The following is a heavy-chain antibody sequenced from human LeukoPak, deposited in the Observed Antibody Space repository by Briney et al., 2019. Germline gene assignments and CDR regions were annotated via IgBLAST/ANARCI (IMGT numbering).Heavy chain of an antibody. CDR1: GFTVSSNY. CDR2: IYSGGST. J-gene: IGHJ4*02. V-gene: IGHV3-66*01. D-gene: IGHD3-10*01. Sequence: TGGSLRLSCAASGFTVSSNYMSWVRQALGRGLEWVSVIYSGGSTYYADSVKGRFTISSDNSKNTLFLQMNSLRAGDTAVYYCARGTVTMVDYWGQGTLVTVSS. CDR3: ARGTVTMVDY.